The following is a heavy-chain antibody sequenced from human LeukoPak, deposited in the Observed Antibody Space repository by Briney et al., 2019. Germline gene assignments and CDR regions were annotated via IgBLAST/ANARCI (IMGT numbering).Heavy chain of an antibody. D-gene: IGHD3-16*01. Sequence: ASMKVSCKASGYTFTGYYMHWVRQAPGQGLEWMGRINPNSGGTNYAQKFQGRVTMTRDTSISTAYMELSRLRSEDTAVYYCARAPGDYDLYYYYMDVWGKGTTVTVSS. J-gene: IGHJ6*03. CDR2: INPNSGGT. CDR1: GYTFTGYY. CDR3: ARAPGDYDLYYYYMDV. V-gene: IGHV1-2*06.